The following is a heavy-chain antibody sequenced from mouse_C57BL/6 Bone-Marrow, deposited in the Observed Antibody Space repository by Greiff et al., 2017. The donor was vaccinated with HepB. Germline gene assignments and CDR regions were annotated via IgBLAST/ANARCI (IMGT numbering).Heavy chain of an antibody. J-gene: IGHJ3*01. CDR3: ARSRTTVVAPFAY. V-gene: IGHV1-81*01. CDR2: IYPRSGNT. CDR1: GSTFKSYG. D-gene: IGHD1-1*01. Sequence: QVQRQQSGAELARPGASVKLSCKASGSTFKSYGISWVKQRTGKGLEWIGEIYPRSGNTYYNEKFKGKATLTADKSSSTAYMELRSLTSEDSAVYFCARSRTTVVAPFAYWGRGTRVTVSA.